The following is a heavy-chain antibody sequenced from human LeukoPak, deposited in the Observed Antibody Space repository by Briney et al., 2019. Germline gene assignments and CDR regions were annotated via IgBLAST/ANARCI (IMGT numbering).Heavy chain of an antibody. J-gene: IGHJ4*02. V-gene: IGHV4-59*08. D-gene: IGHD3-3*02. CDR2: IYYTGST. CDR1: GGSMSNYY. Sequence: SETLSLTCTVSGGSMSNYYGSWIRQPPGKGLEWIAYIYYTGSTYYNPCLKSRVTMSVDTSKNQFSLSLSSVTAADTAVYYWARHISAAATLDWGQGTLVTV. CDR3: ARHISAAATLD.